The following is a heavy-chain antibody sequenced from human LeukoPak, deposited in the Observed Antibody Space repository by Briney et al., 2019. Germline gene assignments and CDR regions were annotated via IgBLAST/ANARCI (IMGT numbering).Heavy chain of an antibody. V-gene: IGHV3-23*01. J-gene: IGHJ5*02. CDR2: ISGSGSST. Sequence: GGSLRLSCAASGFTFSGYAMSWVRQAPGKGLEWVSAISGSGSSTYYADSVKGRFTISRDNSKNTLYLQMNSLRAEDTAVYYCAKDQPDYYGSGSYYWFDPWGQGTLVTVSS. CDR3: AKDQPDYYGSGSYYWFDP. D-gene: IGHD3-10*01. CDR1: GFTFSGYA.